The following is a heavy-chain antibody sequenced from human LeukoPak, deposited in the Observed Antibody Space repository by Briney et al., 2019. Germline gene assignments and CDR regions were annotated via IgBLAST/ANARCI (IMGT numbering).Heavy chain of an antibody. J-gene: IGHJ5*02. V-gene: IGHV4-38-2*02. CDR3: ARDISSGLNWFDP. CDR1: GYSISCGSF. D-gene: IGHD3-10*01. Sequence: PSETLSLTCTVSGYSISCGSFWGWIRQPPGKGLEWIGSIYESGSTYYNPSLKSRVTISIDTSKNQFSLRLSSVTAADTAVYYCARDISSGLNWFDPWGQGSLVTVSS. CDR2: IYESGST.